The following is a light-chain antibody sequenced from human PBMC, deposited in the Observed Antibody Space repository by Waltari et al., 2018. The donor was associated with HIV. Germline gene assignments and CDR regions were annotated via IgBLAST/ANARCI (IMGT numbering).Light chain of an antibody. V-gene: IGLV2-14*03. J-gene: IGLJ2*01. Sequence: QSALTQPAPVSGSLGQSITIPCTGTSGDVGGDNFVSWYQQHPGKAPKLIIYNVNSRPAGVSIGFSCSRSSNTASLTISGLQAEDEADYFCCSYTSSGPRYVLFGGGTRLTFL. CDR2: NVN. CDR3: CSYTSSGPRYVL. CDR1: SGDVGGDNF.